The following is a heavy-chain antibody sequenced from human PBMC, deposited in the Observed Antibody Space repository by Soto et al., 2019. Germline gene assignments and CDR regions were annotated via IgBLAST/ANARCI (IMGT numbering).Heavy chain of an antibody. CDR1: GFTFSNAW. V-gene: IGHV3-15*07. Sequence: GGSLRLSCAASGFTFSNAWMNWVRQAPGKGLEWVGRIKSKTDGGTTDYAAPVKGRFTISRDDSKNTLYLQMNSLKTEDTAVYYCTTGHPRYYYDSSGYYQYYFDYWGQGTLVTVSS. CDR3: TTGHPRYYYDSSGYYQYYFDY. D-gene: IGHD3-22*01. CDR2: IKSKTDGGTT. J-gene: IGHJ4*02.